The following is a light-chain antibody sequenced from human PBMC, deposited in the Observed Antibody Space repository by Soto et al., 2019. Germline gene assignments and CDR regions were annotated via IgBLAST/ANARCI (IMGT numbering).Light chain of an antibody. CDR2: DAS. Sequence: DIQMTQSPSTLSASVGDRVTITCRASQTVGSWLAWYQQKPGTAPKFLIYDASTLESGVPSRFSGSGSGTEFTLTISSLQPDDFATYYCQQYDNHPLTFGGGTKVEIK. J-gene: IGKJ4*01. V-gene: IGKV1-5*01. CDR3: QQYDNHPLT. CDR1: QTVGSW.